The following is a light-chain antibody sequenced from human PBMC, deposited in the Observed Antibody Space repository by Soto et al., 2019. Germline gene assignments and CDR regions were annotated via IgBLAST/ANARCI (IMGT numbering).Light chain of an antibody. Sequence: IQMTQSPSSLSASVGDRVTITCRASQSISSYLNWYQQKPGKAPKLLIYGTSNLQSGVPSRFSGSGSGTDFTLTINSLQPEDFATYYCQQSHSTPRTFGQGTKVDIK. J-gene: IGKJ1*01. V-gene: IGKV1-39*01. CDR1: QSISSY. CDR2: GTS. CDR3: QQSHSTPRT.